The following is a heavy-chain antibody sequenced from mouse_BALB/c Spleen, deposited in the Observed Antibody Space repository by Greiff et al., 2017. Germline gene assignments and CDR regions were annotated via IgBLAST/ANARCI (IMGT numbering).Heavy chain of an antibody. CDR2: IYPGSGST. D-gene: IGHD1-1*01. CDR1: GYTFTSYW. J-gene: IGHJ3*01. Sequence: LQQPGSELVRPGASVKLSCKASGYTFTSYWMHWVKQRPGQGLEWIGNIYPGSGSTNYDEKFKSKATLTVDTSSSTAYMQLSSMTSEDSADYYYTRCYGRSYGYWGQGTLVTVSA. CDR3: TRCYGRSYGY. V-gene: IGHV1S22*01.